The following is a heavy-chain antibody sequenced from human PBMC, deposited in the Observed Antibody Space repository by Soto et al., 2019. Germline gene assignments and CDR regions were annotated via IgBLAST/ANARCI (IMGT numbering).Heavy chain of an antibody. D-gene: IGHD3-16*01. J-gene: IGHJ4*02. V-gene: IGHV3-23*01. CDR3: AKSAGSNAYYPNDY. Sequence: GGSLRLSCAASGFTFRSYAMSWVRQAPGKGLEWVSGISGSGISTHYADSVKGRFTVSRDNSKNTLYLQMNSLRAEDAAVYYCAKSAGSNAYYPNDYWGQGTLVTVSS. CDR1: GFTFRSYA. CDR2: ISGSGIST.